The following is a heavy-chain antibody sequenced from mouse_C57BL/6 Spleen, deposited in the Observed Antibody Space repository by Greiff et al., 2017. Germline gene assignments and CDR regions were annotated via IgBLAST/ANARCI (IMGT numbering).Heavy chain of an antibody. J-gene: IGHJ1*03. Sequence: VQLQQSGPELVKPGASVKMSCKASGYTFTDYYMHWVKQKPGKGLEWIGEIYPGSGNTYYNEKFKGKATLTADTSSSTAYMQLSSLTSEDSAVYYCADYYYGSSPFDVWGTGTTVTVSS. CDR1: YTFTDYYM. D-gene: IGHD1-1*01. CDR2: YPGSGNTY. CDR3: DYYYGSSPFDV. V-gene: IGHV1-83*01.